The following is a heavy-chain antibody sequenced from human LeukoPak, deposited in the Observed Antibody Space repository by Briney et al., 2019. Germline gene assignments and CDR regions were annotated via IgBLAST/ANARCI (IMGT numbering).Heavy chain of an antibody. CDR3: AKDYYDSSGYYHAWYFDL. V-gene: IGHV3-30*02. Sequence: GGSLRLSCAASGFTFSSYGMHWVRQAPGKGLEGVAVIRYDGSNKYYADSVKGRFTISRDNSKNTLYLQMNSLRAEDTAVYYCAKDYYDSSGYYHAWYFDLWGRGTLVTVSS. J-gene: IGHJ2*01. CDR2: IRYDGSNK. CDR1: GFTFSSYG. D-gene: IGHD3-22*01.